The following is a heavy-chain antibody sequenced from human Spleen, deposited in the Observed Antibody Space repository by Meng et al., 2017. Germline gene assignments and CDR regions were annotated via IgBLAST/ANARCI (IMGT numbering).Heavy chain of an antibody. J-gene: IGHJ4*02. V-gene: IGHV3-74*01. CDR2: INSDGSST. CDR1: GFTFSSYW. CDR3: ARALLAYYYDSSGWF. D-gene: IGHD3-22*01. Sequence: GGSLRLSCAASGFTFSSYWMHWVRQAPGKGLVWVSRINSDGSSTSYADSVKGRFTISRDNAKNSLYLQMNSLRAEDTAVYYCARALLAYYYDSSGWFWGQGTLVTVSS.